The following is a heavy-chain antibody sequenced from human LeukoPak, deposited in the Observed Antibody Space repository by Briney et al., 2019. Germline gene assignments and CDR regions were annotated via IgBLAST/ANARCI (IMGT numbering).Heavy chain of an antibody. J-gene: IGHJ4*02. CDR2: IWYDGSSK. V-gene: IGHV3-33*01. CDR3: ARAPLRYFDWLLVY. Sequence: GGSLRLSCAASGFTFSSYGMHWVRQAPGKGLEWVAVIWYDGSSKYYADSVKGRFTISRDNSKNTLYPQMNSLRAEDTAVYYCARAPLRYFDWLLVYWGQGTLVTVSS. D-gene: IGHD3-9*01. CDR1: GFTFSSYG.